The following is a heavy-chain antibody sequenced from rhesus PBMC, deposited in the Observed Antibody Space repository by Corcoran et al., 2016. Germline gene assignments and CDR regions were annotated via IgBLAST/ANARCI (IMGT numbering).Heavy chain of an antibody. Sequence: QVTLKESGPALVKPTQTLTLTCTFSGFSISTTGTGVGWIRQPHGEALEWLASIYWNDRKYYRTTLKSTHTISKDTAKNQVVLTMTKMDPVDTATYYCARVNPYCSSTDCSCFDYWGQGVLVTVSS. J-gene: IGHJ4*01. V-gene: IGHV2-95*01. D-gene: IGHD2-15*01. CDR3: ARVNPYCSSTDCSCFDY. CDR2: IYWNDRK. CDR1: GFSISTTGTG.